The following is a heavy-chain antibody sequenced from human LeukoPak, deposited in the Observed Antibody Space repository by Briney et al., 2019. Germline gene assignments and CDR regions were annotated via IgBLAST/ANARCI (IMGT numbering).Heavy chain of an antibody. CDR3: AQARTYYYDSSGYSLDY. CDR1: GFTVSSNY. Sequence: GGSLRLSCAASGFTVSSNYMSWVRQAPGKGLEWVSAISGSGGSTYYADSVKGRFTISRDNSKNTLYLQMNSLRAEDTAVYYCAQARTYYYDSSGYSLDYWGQGTLVTVSS. V-gene: IGHV3-23*01. D-gene: IGHD3-22*01. J-gene: IGHJ4*02. CDR2: ISGSGGST.